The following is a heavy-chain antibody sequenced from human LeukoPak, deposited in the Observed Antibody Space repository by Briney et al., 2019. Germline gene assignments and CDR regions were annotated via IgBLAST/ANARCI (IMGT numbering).Heavy chain of an antibody. D-gene: IGHD4-17*01. CDR1: GFTFSSYS. Sequence: GGSLRLSCAASGFTFSSYSMNWVRQAPGKGLEWVSSISSSSSYIYYADSVKGRFTISRDNAKKSLYLQMNSLRAEDTAVYYCARDRGEAYGEDYYYYGMDVWGQGTTVTVSS. CDR2: ISSSSSYI. CDR3: ARDRGEAYGEDYYYYGMDV. J-gene: IGHJ6*02. V-gene: IGHV3-21*01.